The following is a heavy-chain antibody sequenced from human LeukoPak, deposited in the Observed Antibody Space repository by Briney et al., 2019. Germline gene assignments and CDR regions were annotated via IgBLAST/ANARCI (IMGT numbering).Heavy chain of an antibody. CDR1: GFTFSNYW. CDR3: AKRGTVTTFGHYDY. CDR2: INSDGINT. Sequence: GGSLRLSCAASGFTFSNYWMHWVRQAPGKGLVWVSRINSDGINTSYADSVKGRFTISRDNAKNTLYLQMNSLRAEDTAIYYCAKRGTVTTFGHYDYWGQGTLVTVSS. V-gene: IGHV3-74*01. J-gene: IGHJ4*02. D-gene: IGHD4-17*01.